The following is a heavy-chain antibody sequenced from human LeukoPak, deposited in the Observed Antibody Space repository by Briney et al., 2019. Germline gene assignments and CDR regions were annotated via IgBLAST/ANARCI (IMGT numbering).Heavy chain of an antibody. CDR1: GGSISSGDYY. J-gene: IGHJ3*02. CDR3: AGIVGAGDAFDI. V-gene: IGHV4-30-4*08. D-gene: IGHD1-26*01. Sequence: SQTLSLTCTVSGGSISSGDYYWSWIRQPPGKGLEWIGYIYYSGSTYYNPSLKSRVTISVDTSKNQFSLKLSSVTAADTAVYYCAGIVGAGDAFDIWGQGTMVTVSS. CDR2: IYYSGST.